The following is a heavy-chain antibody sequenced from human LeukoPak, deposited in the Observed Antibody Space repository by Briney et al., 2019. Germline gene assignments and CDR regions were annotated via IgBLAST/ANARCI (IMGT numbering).Heavy chain of an antibody. J-gene: IGHJ4*02. CDR2: INPNGGGT. D-gene: IGHD3-22*01. CDR1: GYTFTGYY. Sequence: ASVKVSCKASGYTFTGYYIHWVRQAPGQGLEWMGWINPNGGGTDYAQKFQGRVTMTRDTSISTAYMELSRLRPDDTAVYYCARVGTLIVVDFDYWGQGTLVTVSS. CDR3: ARVGTLIVVDFDY. V-gene: IGHV1-2*02.